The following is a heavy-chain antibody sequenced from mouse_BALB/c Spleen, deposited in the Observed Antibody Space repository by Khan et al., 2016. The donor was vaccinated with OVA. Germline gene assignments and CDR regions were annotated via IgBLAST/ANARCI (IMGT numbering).Heavy chain of an antibody. CDR3: ARLLINFDY. CDR1: GYTLTSYW. V-gene: IGHV1S81*02. Sequence: QVQLQQSGAELVNPGASVNLSCKASGYTLTSYWRHWVKQRPGQGLEWIGEINPSNGRTNYNEKFKSKATLTVDKSSSTAYMQLSSPTSEDSAVYYCARLLINFDYWGQGTTLTVSS. D-gene: IGHD2-1*01. CDR2: INPSNGRT. J-gene: IGHJ2*01.